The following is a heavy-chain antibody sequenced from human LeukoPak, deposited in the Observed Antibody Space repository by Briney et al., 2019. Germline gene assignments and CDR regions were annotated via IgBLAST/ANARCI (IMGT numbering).Heavy chain of an antibody. D-gene: IGHD6-19*01. CDR1: GGSISSYY. CDR2: IYYSGST. CDR3: ARRGSGWYLNWFDP. V-gene: IGHV4-59*12. Sequence: SETLSLTCTVSGGSISSYYWSWIRQPPGKGLEWIGYIYYSGSTNYNPPLKSRVTISVDTSKNQFSLKLSSVTAADTAVYYCARRGSGWYLNWFDPWGQGTLVTVSS. J-gene: IGHJ5*02.